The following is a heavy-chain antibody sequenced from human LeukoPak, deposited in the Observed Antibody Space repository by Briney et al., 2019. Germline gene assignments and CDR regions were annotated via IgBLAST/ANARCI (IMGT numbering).Heavy chain of an antibody. V-gene: IGHV4-59*11. J-gene: IGHJ3*02. CDR3: ARDGGYDFWSPGAFDI. CDR2: IHDSGST. CDR1: GGSISGHY. Sequence: SETLSLTCTVSGGSISGHYWSWIRQPPGKGLEFIGYIHDSGSTNYKPSLKSRVTISVDTSKNQFSLTLSSVTAADTAVYYCARDGGYDFWSPGAFDIWGQGTMVTVS. D-gene: IGHD3-3*01.